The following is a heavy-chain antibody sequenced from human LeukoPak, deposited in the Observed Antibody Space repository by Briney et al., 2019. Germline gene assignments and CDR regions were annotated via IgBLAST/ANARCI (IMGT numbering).Heavy chain of an antibody. D-gene: IGHD6-19*01. CDR2: IYPGSSET. CDR1: GYIFITHW. CDR3: ARHQYSSGSDF. Sequence: GESLKISCKGSGYIFITHWIGWVRQMPGKGLEWMGIIYPGSSETTYSPSFQGQVTISADKSISTAYLQWSSLEASDTGMYYCARHQYSSGSDFWGQGTLVTVSS. V-gene: IGHV5-51*01. J-gene: IGHJ4*02.